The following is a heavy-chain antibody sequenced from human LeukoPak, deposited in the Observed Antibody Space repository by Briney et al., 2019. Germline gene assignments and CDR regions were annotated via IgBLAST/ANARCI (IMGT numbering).Heavy chain of an antibody. CDR1: GGSFSGYY. Sequence: SETLSLTCAVYGGSFSGYYWSWIRQPPGKGLEWIGEINHSGSTNYNPSLKSRVTISVDTSKNQFSLALSSVAAADTAVYYCARAGLNGDVDYWGQGTLVTVSS. CDR3: ARAGLNGDVDY. CDR2: INHSGST. D-gene: IGHD4-17*01. J-gene: IGHJ4*02. V-gene: IGHV4-34*01.